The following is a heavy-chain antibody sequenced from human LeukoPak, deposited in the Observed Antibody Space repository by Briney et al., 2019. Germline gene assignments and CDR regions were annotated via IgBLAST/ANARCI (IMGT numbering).Heavy chain of an antibody. J-gene: IGHJ6*03. V-gene: IGHV4-31*03. CDR2: ISYSGST. CDR1: SGSISSGGYY. CDR3: LSPQYFYYYMEV. Sequence: SQTLSLTCTVSSGSISSGGYYWTWVRQHPGKGLEWIGYISYSGSTYYNPSLKSRLTLSLDTSKNQFSLKLSSVTAADTAIYYCLSPQYFYYYMEVWGKGTTVTVSS.